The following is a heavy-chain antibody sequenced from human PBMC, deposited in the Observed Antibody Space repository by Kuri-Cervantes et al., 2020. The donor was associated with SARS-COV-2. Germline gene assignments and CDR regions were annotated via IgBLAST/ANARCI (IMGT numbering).Heavy chain of an antibody. D-gene: IGHD3-22*01. V-gene: IGHV1-69*06. CDR1: GGTFSSYA. CDR3: ARDRVTPSSWTHYYDGSGYDP. Sequence: SVKVSCKASGGTFSSYAISLVRQAPGQGLEWMGGIIPIFGTANYAQKFQGRVTITADKSTSTAYMELRSLRSDDTAVYYCARDRVTPSSWTHYYDGSGYDPWGQGNLVTVSS. CDR2: IIPIFGTA. J-gene: IGHJ5*02.